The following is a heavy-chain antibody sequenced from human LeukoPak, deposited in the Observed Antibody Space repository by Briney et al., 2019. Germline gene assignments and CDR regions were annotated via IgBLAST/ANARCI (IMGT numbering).Heavy chain of an antibody. Sequence: SETLSLTCTVSGGSISSYYWSWIRQPPGKGLEWIGYVYYNGNTDSNPSLKSRVTISVDTSKNQFSLNLSSVTAADTALYYCARHGARRLKTGGYYYDMDVWGRGTLVTVSS. D-gene: IGHD1-26*01. J-gene: IGHJ6*02. CDR2: VYYNGNT. CDR1: GGSISSYY. V-gene: IGHV4-59*08. CDR3: ARHGARRLKTGGYYYDMDV.